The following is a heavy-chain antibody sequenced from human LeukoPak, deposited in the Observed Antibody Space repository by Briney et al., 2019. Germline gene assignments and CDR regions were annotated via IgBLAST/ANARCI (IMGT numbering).Heavy chain of an antibody. J-gene: IGHJ4*02. Sequence: DPVKGRFTISRDNAKNSLSLQMNSLRAEDTAVYYCARDRPHSGYDLSPFDSWGQGTLVTVSS. CDR3: ARDRPHSGYDLSPFDS. D-gene: IGHD5-12*01. V-gene: IGHV3-7*01.